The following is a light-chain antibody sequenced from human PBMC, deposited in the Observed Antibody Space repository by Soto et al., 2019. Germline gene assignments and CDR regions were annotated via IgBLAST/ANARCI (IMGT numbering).Light chain of an antibody. V-gene: IGKV3-11*01. Sequence: EIVLTQSPATLSLSPGERATLSCSASQSVSSYLAWYQQKPGQAPRLLIYDASNRATGIPARFSGSGSGTDFTLNISSLEPEDFAIYYCQQRSNWPRTFGPGTKVDIK. CDR3: QQRSNWPRT. J-gene: IGKJ3*01. CDR1: QSVSSY. CDR2: DAS.